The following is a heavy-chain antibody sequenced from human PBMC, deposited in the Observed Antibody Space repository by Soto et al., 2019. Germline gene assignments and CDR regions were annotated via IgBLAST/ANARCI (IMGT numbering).Heavy chain of an antibody. V-gene: IGHV1-69*06. CDR3: ATLGGKAMVKIDY. CDR2: IIPISGTA. D-gene: IGHD5-18*01. Sequence: QVQLVQSWAEVKKPGSSVQVSCTASGGTFSSYAISWVRQAPGQGLEWMGGIIPISGTANYAQKFQGNVTITADKSTSTAYMELSSLRSEDTAVYYCATLGGKAMVKIDYWGQGTLVTVSS. CDR1: GGTFSSYA. J-gene: IGHJ4*02.